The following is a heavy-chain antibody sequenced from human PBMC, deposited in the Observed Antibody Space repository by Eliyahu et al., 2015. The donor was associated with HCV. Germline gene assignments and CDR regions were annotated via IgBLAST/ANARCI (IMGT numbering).Heavy chain of an antibody. D-gene: IGHD2-15*01. V-gene: IGHV4-4*07. J-gene: IGHJ4*02. CDR2: IFPSGIT. CDR1: GGSLNYYY. CDR3: ARGSLAPDF. Sequence: QLQLQESGPGLLKPSEXLSLTCTVSGGSLNYYYWSWIRQPAGMGLEWIGRIFPSGITDYNPSLKSRVTMSIDTSKNQFSLNLNSVTAADSAVYYCARGSLAPDFWGQGALVTVSS.